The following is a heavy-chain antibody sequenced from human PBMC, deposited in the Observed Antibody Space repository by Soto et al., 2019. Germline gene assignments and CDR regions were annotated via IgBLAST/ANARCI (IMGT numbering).Heavy chain of an antibody. CDR2: ISWDGGST. CDR1: GFTFDDYT. V-gene: IGHV3-43*01. J-gene: IGHJ6*02. D-gene: IGHD6-13*01. Sequence: GESLKISCAASGFTFDDYTMHWVRQAPGKGLEWVSLISWDGGSTYYADSVKGRFTISRDNSKNSLYLQMNSLRTEDTALYYCAKDCMGYSSSWYYYYYGMDVWGQGTTVTVSS. CDR3: AKDCMGYSSSWYYYYYGMDV.